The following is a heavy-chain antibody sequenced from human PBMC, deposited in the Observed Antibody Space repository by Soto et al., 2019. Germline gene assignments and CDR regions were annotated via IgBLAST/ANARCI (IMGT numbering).Heavy chain of an antibody. D-gene: IGHD3-16*02. V-gene: IGHV4-31*03. Sequence: SETLSLTSTVSVGSISISGYYWSWIRQHPGQGRLGVGKIYGGGSAYYNPSLKSRVNISVDTSKIQFSLKLSSVTAADTAVYFWARVRVIRMNWFDPWGQGTLVTVSS. CDR2: IYGGGSA. CDR3: ARVRVIRMNWFDP. J-gene: IGHJ5*02. CDR1: VGSISISGYY.